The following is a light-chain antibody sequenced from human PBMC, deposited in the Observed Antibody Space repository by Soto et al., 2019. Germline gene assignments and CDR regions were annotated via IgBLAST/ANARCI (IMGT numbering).Light chain of an antibody. V-gene: IGKV1-5*01. J-gene: IGKJ1*01. CDR1: QSISNR. Sequence: DIQMTQSPSTLSASVGDRVTITCRASQSISNRLAWYQQKPGKAPKVLIYDASSLESGVPSRFSGSGSGTGFTLTISSLQPEDCATYYCLQDYNYPWTFGQGTKVDIK. CDR3: LQDYNYPWT. CDR2: DAS.